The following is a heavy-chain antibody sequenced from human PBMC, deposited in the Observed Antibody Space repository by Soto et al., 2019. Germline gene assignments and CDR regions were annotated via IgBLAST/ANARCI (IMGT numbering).Heavy chain of an antibody. CDR3: ARSNWNYVRTLDY. CDR1: SVSVSGSYW. Sequence: QVQIQESGPGLVKPSGTLSLACSVSSVSVSGSYWCAWVRQPPGKGLEWIGEIDHSGHTNYNPSLKSRXXXXXXXXXXXXXXXXXXXXAADTAVYYCARSNWNYVRTLDYWGQGTQVIVSS. CDR2: IDHSGHT. J-gene: IGHJ4*02. D-gene: IGHD1-7*01. V-gene: IGHV4-4*02.